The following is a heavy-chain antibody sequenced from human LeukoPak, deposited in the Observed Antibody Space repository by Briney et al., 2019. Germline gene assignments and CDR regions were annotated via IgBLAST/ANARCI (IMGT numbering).Heavy chain of an antibody. CDR3: ARRTWGCSSSSCYFDY. CDR1: GFTFSSYA. V-gene: IGHV3-23*01. D-gene: IGHD2-2*01. J-gene: IGHJ4*02. Sequence: GGSLRLSCAASGFTFSSYAMSWVRQAPGKGLEWVSAISGSGGSTYYADSVKGRFTISRDNSKNTLYLQMNSLRAEDTAVYYCARRTWGCSSSSCYFDYWGQGTLVTVSS. CDR2: ISGSGGST.